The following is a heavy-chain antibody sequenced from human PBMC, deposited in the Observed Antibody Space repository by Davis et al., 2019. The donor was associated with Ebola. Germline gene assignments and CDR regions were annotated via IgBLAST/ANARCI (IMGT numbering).Heavy chain of an antibody. CDR3: ARGRMTGTPLIGGYFDY. CDR2: ISSSSSYI. Sequence: GESLKISCAASGFTFSSYSMNWVRQAPGKGLEWVSSISSSSSYIYYADSVKGRFTISRDNAKNSLYLQMNSLRAEDTAVYFCARGRMTGTPLIGGYFDYWGQGNLVTVSP. CDR1: GFTFSSYS. V-gene: IGHV3-21*01. J-gene: IGHJ4*02. D-gene: IGHD1-1*01.